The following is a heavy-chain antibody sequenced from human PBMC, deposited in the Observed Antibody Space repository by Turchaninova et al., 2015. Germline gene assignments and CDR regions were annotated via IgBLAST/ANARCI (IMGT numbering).Heavy chain of an antibody. V-gene: IGHV2-5*02. D-gene: IGHD6-13*01. Sequence: QITFKESGPALVKPPQPLTGTCTFSDFSLSSPGWGVGGIRQPPGKALDWLALIYWDDDKRYSPSLKNRVTSTKDTSKNQVVLTMTNIDPVDTATYYCTHMRITAAASYFDYWGQGTLVTVSS. CDR3: THMRITAAASYFDY. CDR2: IYWDDDK. CDR1: DFSLSSPGWG. J-gene: IGHJ4*02.